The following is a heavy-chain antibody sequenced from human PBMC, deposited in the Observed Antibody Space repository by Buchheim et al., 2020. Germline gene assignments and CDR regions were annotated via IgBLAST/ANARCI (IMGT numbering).Heavy chain of an antibody. V-gene: IGHV4-59*01. J-gene: IGHJ6*02. D-gene: IGHD2-21*02. Sequence: QVQLQESGPGLVKPSETLSLTCTVSGGSISSYYWSWIRQPPGKGLGWIGYIYYSGSTNYNPSLKSRVTISVDTSKNQFSLKLSSVTAADTAVYYCARDRGDCPMDVWGQGTT. CDR3: ARDRGDCPMDV. CDR2: IYYSGST. CDR1: GGSISSYY.